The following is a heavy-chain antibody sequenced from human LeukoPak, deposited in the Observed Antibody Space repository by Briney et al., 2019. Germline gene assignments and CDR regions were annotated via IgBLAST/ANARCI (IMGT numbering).Heavy chain of an antibody. D-gene: IGHD3-10*01. Sequence: PGRSLRLSCTPSGFTFSSHAMNRVRQAPGKGLEWVALISYDGSNEFYADSVQGRFTTARDNSKNTLYLQMNSLRTEDTALYYCARDGSYRSMDVWGQGTTVTVSS. CDR1: GFTFSSHA. V-gene: IGHV3-30-3*01. CDR3: ARDGSYRSMDV. J-gene: IGHJ6*02. CDR2: ISYDGSNE.